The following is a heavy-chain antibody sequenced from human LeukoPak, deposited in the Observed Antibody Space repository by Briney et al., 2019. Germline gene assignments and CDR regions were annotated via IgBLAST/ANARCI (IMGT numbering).Heavy chain of an antibody. V-gene: IGHV3-7*03. CDR3: AREGVHCSGRSCLKAY. D-gene: IGHD2-15*01. CDR1: GLTLRSFL. Sequence: PWGALGPSLAAPGLTLRSFLMGLGRPAPGEGAGGGGKNKKDGSEKYYMDSVKGRFTISRDNAENSLYLQMNSLRAEDTAVYYCAREGVHCSGRSCLKAYWGQGTQVTVSS. CDR2: KKDGSEK. J-gene: IGHJ4*02.